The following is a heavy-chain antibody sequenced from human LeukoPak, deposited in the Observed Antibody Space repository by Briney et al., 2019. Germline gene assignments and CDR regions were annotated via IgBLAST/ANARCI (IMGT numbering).Heavy chain of an antibody. CDR2: IYFSGSS. D-gene: IGHD2-2*01. V-gene: IGHV4-59*01. Sequence: SETLSLTCTISGGSISGFYWGWTRQPPGKGLEWIGYIYFSGSSSYNPSLKSRVSMSVDTSKNQFSLKLTSVTAADTALYYCARKGLGSTSPFGYWGRGTLVTVSS. CDR1: GGSISGFY. J-gene: IGHJ4*02. CDR3: ARKGLGSTSPFGY.